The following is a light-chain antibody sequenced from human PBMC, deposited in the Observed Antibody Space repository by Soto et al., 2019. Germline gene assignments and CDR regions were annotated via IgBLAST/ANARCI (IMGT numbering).Light chain of an antibody. CDR2: DAS. Sequence: EIVLTQSPATLSLSPGERSTLSCMASQSVSSYLAWYQQKPGQAPRLLIYDASNRATGIPARFSGSGSGTDFTLTISRLEPEDFAVYYCQQYGSLSWTFGQGTKVDIK. V-gene: IGKV3-11*01. CDR1: QSVSSY. J-gene: IGKJ1*01. CDR3: QQYGSLSWT.